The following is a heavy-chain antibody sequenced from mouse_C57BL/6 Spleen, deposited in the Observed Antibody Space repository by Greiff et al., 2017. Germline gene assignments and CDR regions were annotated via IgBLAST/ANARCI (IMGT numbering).Heavy chain of an antibody. CDR1: GYAFSSYW. V-gene: IGHV1-80*01. CDR3: ARGGSGYPFAY. J-gene: IGHJ3*01. CDR2: IYPGDGDT. Sequence: VQLQQSGAELVKPGASVKISCKASGYAFSSYWMTWVKQRPGKGLEMIGQIYPGDGDTNYNGKFKGKATLTADKSSSTAYMQLSSLTSEDSAVYFCARGGSGYPFAYWGQGTLVTVSA. D-gene: IGHD3-2*02.